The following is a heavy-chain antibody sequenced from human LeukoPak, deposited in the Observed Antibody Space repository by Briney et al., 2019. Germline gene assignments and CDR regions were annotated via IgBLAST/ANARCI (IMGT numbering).Heavy chain of an antibody. CDR1: GFTVSSNY. V-gene: IGHV3-66*04. D-gene: IGHD3-3*01. CDR3: ARHGEYYDFWKDAFDI. CDR2: IYSGGST. J-gene: IGHJ3*02. Sequence: GGSLRLSCAASGFTVSSNYMSWVRQAPGKGLEWVSVIYSGGSTYYADSVKGRFTISRDNSKNTLYLQMNSLRAEDTAVYYCARHGEYYDFWKDAFDIWGQGSMVTVSS.